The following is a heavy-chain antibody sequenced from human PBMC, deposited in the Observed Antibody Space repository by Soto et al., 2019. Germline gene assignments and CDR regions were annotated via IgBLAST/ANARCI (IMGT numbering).Heavy chain of an antibody. V-gene: IGHV3-23*01. J-gene: IGHJ4*02. CDR1: GFTFSSSA. CDR3: AKSDYYDSSGYAEFGY. Sequence: EVQLLESGGGLVQPGGSLRLSCAASGFTFSSSAMSWVRQAPGKGLEWVSVISGSGSSTYYADSVKGRFTISSDNSMDTLYLQMNSLRAEDTALYYCAKSDYYDSSGYAEFGYWGQGTLVTVSS. D-gene: IGHD3-22*01. CDR2: ISGSGSST.